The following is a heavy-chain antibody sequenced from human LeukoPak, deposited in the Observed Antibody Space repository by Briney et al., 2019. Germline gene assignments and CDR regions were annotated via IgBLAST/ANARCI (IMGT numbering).Heavy chain of an antibody. Sequence: GGSLRLSCAASEFTFSNYALHWVRQAPGKGLEFVSHISSNGATTYYADSVKGRFTISRDNSKNTLYLQMSSLRADDTAVYYCVKDRSIAAPNNDFFDSWGQGALVTVSS. J-gene: IGHJ4*02. D-gene: IGHD6-6*01. V-gene: IGHV3-64D*06. CDR3: VKDRSIAAPNNDFFDS. CDR1: EFTFSNYA. CDR2: ISSNGATT.